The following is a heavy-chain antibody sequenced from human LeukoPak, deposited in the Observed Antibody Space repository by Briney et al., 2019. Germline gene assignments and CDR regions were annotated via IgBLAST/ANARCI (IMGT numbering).Heavy chain of an antibody. D-gene: IGHD2-2*01. V-gene: IGHV3-20*04. J-gene: IGHJ4*02. CDR1: GFTLDDYG. Sequence: RPGGSLRLSCAASGFTLDDYGMNWVRHVPGKGVEWLSGINWNGDDIGYANSVKGRFTISRDNAKHSVSLQMDSLTAEDTALYYCVRGQAIVVVPVAMGFWGQGTLVTVSS. CDR2: INWNGDDI. CDR3: VRGQAIVVVPVAMGF.